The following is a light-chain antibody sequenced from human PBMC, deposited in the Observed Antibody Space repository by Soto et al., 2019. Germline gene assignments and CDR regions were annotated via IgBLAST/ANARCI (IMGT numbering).Light chain of an antibody. V-gene: IGKV3-20*01. Sequence: ESVLTQSPGTLSLSPGARATLSCRASQSVTSNYLAWYQQKPGQAPRLLIYGASSRATGIPDRFSGSGSGTDFTLTISRLEPEDFAVYYCQQYGGSLPLTFGGGTKVEIK. CDR3: QQYGGSLPLT. CDR1: QSVTSNY. J-gene: IGKJ4*01. CDR2: GAS.